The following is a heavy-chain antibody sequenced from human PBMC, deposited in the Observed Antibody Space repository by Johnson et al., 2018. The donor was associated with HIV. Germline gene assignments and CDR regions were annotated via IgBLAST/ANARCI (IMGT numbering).Heavy chain of an antibody. CDR2: IRYDGSNK. CDR1: RFTFSSYG. J-gene: IGHJ3*01. D-gene: IGHD4-17*01. Sequence: VQLVESGGDLVQPGGSLRLSCAASRFTFSSYGMHWVRQAPGKGLEWVAFIRYDGSNKYYADSVKGRFTISRDISNNTIFLHMNRLRADDTAVYYCARGDSGDYAGAFDVWGQGTMVTVSS. CDR3: ARGDSGDYAGAFDV. V-gene: IGHV3-30*02.